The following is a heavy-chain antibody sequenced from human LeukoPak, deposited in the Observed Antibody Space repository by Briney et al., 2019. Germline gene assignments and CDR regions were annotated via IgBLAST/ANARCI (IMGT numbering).Heavy chain of an antibody. CDR1: GFTFSSYG. J-gene: IGHJ3*02. CDR3: ASPRSGYEEGAFDI. CDR2: ISYDGSNK. Sequence: GGSLRLSCAASGFTFSSYGMHWVRQAPGKGLEWVAVISYDGSNKYYADSVKGRFTISRDNSKNTLYLQMNSLRAEDTAVYYCASPRSGYEEGAFDIWGQGTMVTVSS. D-gene: IGHD3-22*01. V-gene: IGHV3-30*03.